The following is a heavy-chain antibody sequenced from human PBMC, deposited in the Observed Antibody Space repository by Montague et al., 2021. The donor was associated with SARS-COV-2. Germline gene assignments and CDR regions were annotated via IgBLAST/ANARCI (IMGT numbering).Heavy chain of an antibody. CDR3: ARDYGDYSYYYGLDV. CDR2: IYSGGST. Sequence: TLSLTCTVSGGSIRSGSYYWSWIRQPAGKGLEWIGRIYSGGSTNYNPSLKSRVTMSVDTSKNQLSLKVSSVTAADTAVYYCARDYGDYSYYYGLDVWGQGTTVTVSS. D-gene: IGHD4-17*01. J-gene: IGHJ6*02. CDR1: GGSIRSGSYY. V-gene: IGHV4-61*02.